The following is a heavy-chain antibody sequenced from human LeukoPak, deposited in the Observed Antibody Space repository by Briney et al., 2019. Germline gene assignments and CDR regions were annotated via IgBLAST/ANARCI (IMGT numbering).Heavy chain of an antibody. CDR3: TRRFGGHSGWAGYHDS. Sequence: PGGSLRLSCVPSGFSFSAYTMHWVRQAPGKGLEYVSAIRSDGSSTFQPNSVKGRFTISRDNSKSTLYLQIGSLRAEDTAVYYCTRRFGGHSGWAGYHDSWGQGTLVTVSS. J-gene: IGHJ4*02. CDR2: IRSDGSST. V-gene: IGHV3-64*01. CDR1: GFSFSAYT. D-gene: IGHD6-19*01.